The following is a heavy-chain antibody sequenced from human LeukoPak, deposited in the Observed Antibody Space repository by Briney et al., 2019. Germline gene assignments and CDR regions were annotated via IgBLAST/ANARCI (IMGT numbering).Heavy chain of an antibody. Sequence: ASVKVSCKASGGTFSSYAISWVRQAPGQGLEWVGWINPKNGGSNYAQKFQGRVTMTRDTSISTAYMELSRLRSDDTAVYYCARPSLPYYYDSSGSPRGYFDYWGQGTLVTVSS. CDR3: ARPSLPYYYDSSGSPRGYFDY. D-gene: IGHD3-22*01. CDR2: INPKNGGS. J-gene: IGHJ4*02. V-gene: IGHV1-2*02. CDR1: GGTFSSYA.